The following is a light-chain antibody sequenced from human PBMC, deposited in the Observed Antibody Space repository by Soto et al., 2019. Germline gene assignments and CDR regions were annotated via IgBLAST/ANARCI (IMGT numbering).Light chain of an antibody. CDR1: NIGRKS. CDR2: HDS. V-gene: IGLV3-21*04. CDR3: QVWDSDSDHPGVV. J-gene: IGLJ2*01. Sequence: SYVLTQPPSVSVAPGKTARIICGGNNIGRKSVHWYQQKPGQAPILIIYHDSDRPSGIPERFSGSNSGNTATLTISRAEAGDEADYYCQVWDSDSDHPGVVFGGGTKLTVL.